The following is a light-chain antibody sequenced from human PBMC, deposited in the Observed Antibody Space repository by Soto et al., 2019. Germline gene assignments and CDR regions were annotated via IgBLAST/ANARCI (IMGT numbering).Light chain of an antibody. CDR1: SSDVGGYNY. J-gene: IGLJ2*01. CDR2: DVS. Sequence: QSALTQPRSLSGSPGQSVTISCTGTSSDVGGYNYVSWYQQHPGKAPKLMIYDVSKRPSGVPDRFSGSKSGNTASLTISGLQAEDEADYYCCSYAGTNTYVVFGGGTKLTVL. V-gene: IGLV2-11*01. CDR3: CSYAGTNTYVV.